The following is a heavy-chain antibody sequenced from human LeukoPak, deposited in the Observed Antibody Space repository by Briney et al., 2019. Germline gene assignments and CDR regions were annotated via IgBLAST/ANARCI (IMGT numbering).Heavy chain of an antibody. Sequence: GGSLRLSCAASGFTFSSYGMHWVRQAPGKGLEGVAVISYDGSNKYYADSVKGRFTISRDNSKNTLYLQMNSLRAGDTAVYYCAMFQRALYSGYEAADYWGQGTLVTVSS. V-gene: IGHV3-30*03. J-gene: IGHJ4*02. CDR2: ISYDGSNK. D-gene: IGHD5-12*01. CDR1: GFTFSSYG. CDR3: AMFQRALYSGYEAADY.